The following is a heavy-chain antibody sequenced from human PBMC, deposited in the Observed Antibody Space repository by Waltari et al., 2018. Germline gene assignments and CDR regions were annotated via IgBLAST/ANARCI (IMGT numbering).Heavy chain of an antibody. CDR3: ARGRILTGYPNYYYYGMDV. CDR2: ITHSGST. J-gene: IGHJ6*02. D-gene: IGHD3-9*01. CDR1: GGSFSGYY. Sequence: QVQLQQWGAGLLKPSETLSLTCAVYGGSFSGYYWSWIRQPPGKGLEWIGEITHSGSTNSNPSLKSRVTISVDTSKNQFSLKLSSVTAADTAVYYCARGRILTGYPNYYYYGMDVWGQGTTVTVSS. V-gene: IGHV4-34*01.